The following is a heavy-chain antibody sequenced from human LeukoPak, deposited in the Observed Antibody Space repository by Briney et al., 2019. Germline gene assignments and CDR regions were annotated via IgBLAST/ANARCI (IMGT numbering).Heavy chain of an antibody. Sequence: GGSLRLSCVVSGIPFSDYYMNWIRKAPGQGLEWMSYISSSCSYTDYADSVKGRFTISRDNAKSALYLQLNSLRLEDTAVYYCAAGTAADFWGQGTLVTVSS. CDR3: AAGTAADF. D-gene: IGHD6-13*01. V-gene: IGHV3-11*03. CDR2: ISSSCSYT. CDR1: GIPFSDYY. J-gene: IGHJ4*02.